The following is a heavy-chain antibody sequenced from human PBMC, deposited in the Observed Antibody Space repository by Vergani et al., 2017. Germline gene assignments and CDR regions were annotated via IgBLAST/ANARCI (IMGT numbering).Heavy chain of an antibody. CDR1: GGSISSGGYY. CDR3: ARGERARVRSSWYFDL. Sequence: QVQLQESGPGLVKPSQTLSLTCTVSGGSISSGGYYWSWIRQHPGKGLEWIGYIYYSGSTYYNPSLKSRVTISVDTSKNQFSLKLSSVTAADTAVYYCARGERARVRSSWYFDLWGRGTLVTVSS. V-gene: IGHV4-31*03. J-gene: IGHJ2*01. CDR2: IYYSGST. D-gene: IGHD1-1*01.